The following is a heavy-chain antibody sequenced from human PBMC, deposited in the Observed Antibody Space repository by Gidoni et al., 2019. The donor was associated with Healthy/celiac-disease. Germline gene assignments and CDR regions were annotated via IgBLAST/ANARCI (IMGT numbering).Heavy chain of an antibody. V-gene: IGHV2-70*04. D-gene: IGHD4-17*01. Sequence: QVTLTDSGPALVKPTQTLTLTCTSSGFPLSPSGMRVRWFRQPPGKALEWLARIDWDDDKFYSTSLKTRLTISKDTSKNQVVLTMTNMDPVDTATYYCARDMTTVTTGWFDPWGQGTLVTVSS. J-gene: IGHJ5*02. CDR3: ARDMTTVTTGWFDP. CDR2: IDWDDDK. CDR1: GFPLSPSGMR.